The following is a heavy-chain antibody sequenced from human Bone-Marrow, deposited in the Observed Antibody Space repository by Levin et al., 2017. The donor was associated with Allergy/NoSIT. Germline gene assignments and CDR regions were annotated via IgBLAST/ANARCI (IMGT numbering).Heavy chain of an antibody. CDR3: AREDGSTFDY. CDR2: IYYSGST. Sequence: SETLSLTCTGSGGAIGRGGDHGRGSRQNPGKGLEWIGYIYYSGSTYYSPSLKSRVTMSLDTSKSQFSLKLTSVTAADTAVYYCAREDGSTFDYWGQGTLVTVSS. CDR1: GGAIGRGGDH. D-gene: IGHD5-24*01. J-gene: IGHJ4*02. V-gene: IGHV4-31*02.